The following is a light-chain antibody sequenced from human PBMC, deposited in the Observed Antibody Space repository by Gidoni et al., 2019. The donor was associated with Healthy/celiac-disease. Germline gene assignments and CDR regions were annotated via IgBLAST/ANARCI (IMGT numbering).Light chain of an antibody. CDR3: QQYNDWPLN. V-gene: IGKV3-15*01. J-gene: IGKJ4*01. Sequence: EIVMTQSPATLSVSPGERATLSCRASQSVSSNLAWYQQKPGQAPRLLLYGASTRATGIPARFSGSGSGTEFTLTISSLQSEDFAVYYCQQYNDWPLNFGGGTKVEIK. CDR1: QSVSSN. CDR2: GAS.